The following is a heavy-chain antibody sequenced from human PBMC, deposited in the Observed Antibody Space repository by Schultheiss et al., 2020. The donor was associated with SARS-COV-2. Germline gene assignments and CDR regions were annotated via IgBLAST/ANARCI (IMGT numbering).Heavy chain of an antibody. V-gene: IGHV3-19*01. D-gene: IGHD1-26*01. Sequence: GGSLRLSCAASGFTFSNSDMSWVRQAPGKGLEWVSGVSWNGCRTHYADSVKGRFTISRDNSKNTLYLQMNSLRAEDTAVYFCATDRVGPTTDFDHWGQGTLVTVSS. CDR3: ATDRVGPTTDFDH. CDR1: GFTFSNSD. CDR2: VSWNGCRT. J-gene: IGHJ4*02.